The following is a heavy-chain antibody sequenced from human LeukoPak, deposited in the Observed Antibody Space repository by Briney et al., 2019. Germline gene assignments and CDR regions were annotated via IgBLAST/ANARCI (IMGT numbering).Heavy chain of an antibody. CDR1: GYSISSGYY. Sequence: SETLSLTCTVSGYSISSGYYWGWIRQPPGKGLEWIGSIYHSGSTYYNPSLKSRVTISVDTSKNQFSLKLSSVTAADTAVYYCARVAPDDSSGYTYYFDYWGQGTLVTVSS. CDR2: IYHSGST. V-gene: IGHV4-38-2*02. D-gene: IGHD3-22*01. J-gene: IGHJ4*02. CDR3: ARVAPDDSSGYTYYFDY.